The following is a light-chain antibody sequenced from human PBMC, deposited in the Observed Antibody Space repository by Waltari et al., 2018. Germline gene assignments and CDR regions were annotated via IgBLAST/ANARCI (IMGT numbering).Light chain of an antibody. CDR3: AAWDDSLNGYL. Sequence: QSVLTQPPSASGTPGQRVTISCSGRSDNIGNNSGNWHQQLPRTAPKLLIHRNNQRPSGVPDRFSGAKSGTSASLAISGLLSDDEADYYCAAWDDSLNGYLFGTGTKVTVL. J-gene: IGLJ1*01. V-gene: IGLV1-44*01. CDR1: SDNIGNNS. CDR2: RNN.